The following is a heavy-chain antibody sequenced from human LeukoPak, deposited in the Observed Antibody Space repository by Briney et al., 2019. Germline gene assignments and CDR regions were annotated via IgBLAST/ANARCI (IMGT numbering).Heavy chain of an antibody. Sequence: SVKVSCKASGGTFSSYAISWVRQAPGQGLEWMGRIIPILGIANYAQKFQGRVTITADKSTSTAYMELSSLRSEDTAVYYCASTYDSSGYYFSFDYWGQGTLVTVSS. CDR1: GGTFSSYA. CDR2: IIPILGIA. CDR3: ASTYDSSGYYFSFDY. D-gene: IGHD3-22*01. J-gene: IGHJ4*02. V-gene: IGHV1-69*04.